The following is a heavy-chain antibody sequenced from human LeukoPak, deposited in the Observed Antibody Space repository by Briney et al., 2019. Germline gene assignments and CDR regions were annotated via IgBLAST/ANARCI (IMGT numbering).Heavy chain of an antibody. J-gene: IGHJ6*02. Sequence: ASVKVSCKASGYTFTSYYMHWVRQAPGQGLEWMGTINPSGGSTSYAQKFQGRVTMTRDTSTSTVYMELSSLRSEDTAVYYCARDDCSGGSPGPYGMDVWGQGTTVTVSS. CDR2: INPSGGST. CDR3: ARDDCSGGSPGPYGMDV. V-gene: IGHV1-46*01. D-gene: IGHD2-15*01. CDR1: GYTFTSYY.